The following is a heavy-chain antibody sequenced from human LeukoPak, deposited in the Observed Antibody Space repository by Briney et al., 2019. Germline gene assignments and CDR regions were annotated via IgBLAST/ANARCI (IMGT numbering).Heavy chain of an antibody. Sequence: SETLSLTCTVSGGSISSYYWSWIRQPPGKGLEWTGYIYYSGSTNYNPSLKSRVTISVDTSKNQFSLKLSSVTAADTAVYYCARKTGDPHYYYYYMDVWGKGTTVTVSS. D-gene: IGHD7-27*01. CDR3: ARKTGDPHYYYYYMDV. V-gene: IGHV4-59*01. CDR2: IYYSGST. J-gene: IGHJ6*03. CDR1: GGSISSYY.